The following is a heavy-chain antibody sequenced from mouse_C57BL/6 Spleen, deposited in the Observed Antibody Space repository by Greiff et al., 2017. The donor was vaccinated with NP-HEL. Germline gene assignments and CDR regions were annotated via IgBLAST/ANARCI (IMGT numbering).Heavy chain of an antibody. Sequence: EVQGVESGGGLVKPGGSLKLSCAASGFTFSSYAMSWVRQTPEKRLEWVATISDGGSYTYYPDNVKGRFTISRDNAKNNLYLQMSHLKSEDTGMYYCAKGNWYFDVWGTGTTVTVSA. J-gene: IGHJ1*03. CDR3: AKGNWYFDV. CDR2: ISDGGSYT. V-gene: IGHV5-4*01. CDR1: GFTFSSYA.